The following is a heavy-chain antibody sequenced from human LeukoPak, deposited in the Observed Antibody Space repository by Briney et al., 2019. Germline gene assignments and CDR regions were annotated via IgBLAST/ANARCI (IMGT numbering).Heavy chain of an antibody. CDR2: IYTSGST. D-gene: IGHD2-2*01. J-gene: IGHJ4*02. CDR1: GRSISRYY. CDR3: AREASGYCSSTSCSYFDY. Sequence: PSETQSLTCTVSGRSISRYYWSWIRQPAGKGLECIGRIYTSGSTNHNPSLKSRVTISVDMSKNQFSLKLSSVIAADTAVYYCAREASGYCSSTSCSYFDYWGQGTLVTVSS. V-gene: IGHV4-4*07.